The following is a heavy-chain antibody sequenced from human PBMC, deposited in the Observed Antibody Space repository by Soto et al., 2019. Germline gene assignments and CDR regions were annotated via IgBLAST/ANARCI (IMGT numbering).Heavy chain of an antibody. V-gene: IGHV1-69*06. J-gene: IGHJ4*02. CDR1: GGTLINYA. CDR3: AREGGSYFDN. D-gene: IGHD3-10*01. Sequence: QVQLVQSGAEMKKPGSSVKVSCKASGGTLINYAISWVRQAPGQGLEWMGGVIPMFGTTNYAQKFQGRVTSIADKSTSTVYMDLGRLTSEDTALYYCAREGGSYFDNWCQGTLVTVSS. CDR2: VIPMFGTT.